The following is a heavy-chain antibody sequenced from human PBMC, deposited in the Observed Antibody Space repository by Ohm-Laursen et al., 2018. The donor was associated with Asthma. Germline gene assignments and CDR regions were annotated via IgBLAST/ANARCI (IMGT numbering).Heavy chain of an antibody. D-gene: IGHD6-13*01. J-gene: IGHJ4*02. V-gene: IGHV4-31*03. Sequence: TLSLTCTVSGGSISSGGYYWSWIRQHPGKGLEWIGYIYYSGSTYYNPSLKSRVTISVDTSKNQFSLKLGSVTAADTAVYYCASGAAAGPFDYWGQGTLVTVSS. CDR2: IYYSGST. CDR3: ASGAAAGPFDY. CDR1: GGSISSGGYY.